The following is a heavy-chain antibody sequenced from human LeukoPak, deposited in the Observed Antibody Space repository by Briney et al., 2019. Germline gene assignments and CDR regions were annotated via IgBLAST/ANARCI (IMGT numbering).Heavy chain of an antibody. CDR1: GGSISPYY. J-gene: IGHJ3*02. V-gene: IGHV4-59*08. CDR2: VHYSGST. CDR3: ARMIGDDAFDI. Sequence: PSETLSLTCTVSGGSISPYYWSWSRQPPGKGLEWIGYVHYSGSTKYNPSLKSRVTISLDTSKNQFSLKLSSVTATDTAVYYCARMIGDDAFDIWGQGTMVTVSS. D-gene: IGHD3-22*01.